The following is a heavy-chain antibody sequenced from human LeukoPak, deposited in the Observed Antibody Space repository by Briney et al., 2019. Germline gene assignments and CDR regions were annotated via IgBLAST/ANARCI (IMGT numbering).Heavy chain of an antibody. CDR3: ARDMTTVVTTRAFDI. Sequence: PGGSLRLSCAASGFTFSSYSMSWVRQAPGKGLEWVSSISSSSSYIYYADSVKGRFTISRDNAKNSLYLQMNSLRAEDTAVYYCARDMTTVVTTRAFDIWGQGTMVTVSS. CDR2: ISSSSSYI. CDR1: GFTFSSYS. J-gene: IGHJ3*02. V-gene: IGHV3-21*01. D-gene: IGHD4-23*01.